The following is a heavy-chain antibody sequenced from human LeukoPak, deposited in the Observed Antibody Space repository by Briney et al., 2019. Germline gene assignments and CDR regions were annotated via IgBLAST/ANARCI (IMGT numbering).Heavy chain of an antibody. D-gene: IGHD3-16*01. Sequence: GGSLRLSCAASGFTFSTYAMSWVRQAPGKGLEWVSAISGSGGNTHYADSVKGRFTISRDNSKNTLYVQMNSLRVEDTAVYYCTQGARADTYWYFDLWGRGTPVTVAS. CDR3: TQGARADTYWYFDL. CDR1: GFTFSTYA. V-gene: IGHV3-23*01. J-gene: IGHJ2*01. CDR2: ISGSGGNT.